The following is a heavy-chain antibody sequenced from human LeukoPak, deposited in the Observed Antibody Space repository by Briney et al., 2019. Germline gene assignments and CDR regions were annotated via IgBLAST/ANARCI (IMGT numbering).Heavy chain of an antibody. Sequence: PGGSLRLSCAASGFTFSSYTMNWVRQAPGKGLEWVSHINTNIRITAYADSVKGRFTISRDNAKNSLYLQMNSLRDEDTAVYYCASSGNYRFDYRGQGTLVTVSS. CDR1: GFTFSSYT. CDR2: INTNIRIT. J-gene: IGHJ4*02. CDR3: ASSGNYRFDY. V-gene: IGHV3-48*02. D-gene: IGHD1-26*01.